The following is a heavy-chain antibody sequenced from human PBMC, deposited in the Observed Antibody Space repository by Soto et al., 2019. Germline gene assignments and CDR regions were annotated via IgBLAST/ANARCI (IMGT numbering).Heavy chain of an antibody. Sequence: GGFLRFSCAASGFTFNNYAMGWVRQAPGKGLEWVSAITGSGADTYYINSVNGRFTTSRDNSKNTLYLQMTSLRAEDTAVYYCAKLGDTSWSPHYYFDSWGQGSLVTVSS. CDR2: ITGSGADT. CDR3: AKLGDTSWSPHYYFDS. J-gene: IGHJ4*02. CDR1: GFTFNNYA. D-gene: IGHD2-21*02. V-gene: IGHV3-23*01.